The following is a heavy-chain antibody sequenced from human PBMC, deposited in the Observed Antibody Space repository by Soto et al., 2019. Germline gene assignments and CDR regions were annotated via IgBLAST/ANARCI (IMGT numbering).Heavy chain of an antibody. CDR2: SSNSGTFT. Sequence: GGSQNLSCEYSGCTFSEYYMSWSRQAPGKGLEWISYSSNSGTFTKYADSVKGRFSISRDNTKNLLYLQMNSLRAEDTAVYYCARSGDNYNRLDYWGQGAPVTVSS. CDR3: ARSGDNYNRLDY. V-gene: IGHV3-11*06. D-gene: IGHD1-1*01. CDR1: GCTFSEYY. J-gene: IGHJ4*02.